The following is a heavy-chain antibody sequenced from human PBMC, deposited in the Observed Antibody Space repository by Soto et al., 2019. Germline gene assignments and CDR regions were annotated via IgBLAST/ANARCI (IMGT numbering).Heavy chain of an antibody. D-gene: IGHD6-19*01. J-gene: IGHJ3*02. CDR1: GFTFSDYY. Sequence: QVQLVESGGGLVKPGGSLRLSCAASGFTFSDYYMSWIRQAPGKGLEWVSYISSSSSYTNYADSVKGRFTISRDNAKNSLYLQMNSLRAEDTAVYYCARDGIAVAGTSTDYDAFDIWGQGTMVTVSS. CDR3: ARDGIAVAGTSTDYDAFDI. CDR2: ISSSSSYT. V-gene: IGHV3-11*05.